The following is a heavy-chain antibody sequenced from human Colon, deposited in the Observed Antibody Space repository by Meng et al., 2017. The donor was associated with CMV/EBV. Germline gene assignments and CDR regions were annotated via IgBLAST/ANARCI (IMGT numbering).Heavy chain of an antibody. CDR1: CGSISSDNYF. CDR3: AREVNRVADSDAFDI. Sequence: QLPESGPGLVNASQTRSLTCTVSCGSISSDNYFCSWIRQSPGKGLEWIGYIYFNGNVYYNPSLQSRVTISVDTSKNQFSLKVSSVTATDTAVYYCAREVNRVADSDAFDIWGQGTMVTVSS. D-gene: IGHD6-19*01. V-gene: IGHV4-30-4*08. CDR2: IYFNGNV. J-gene: IGHJ3*02.